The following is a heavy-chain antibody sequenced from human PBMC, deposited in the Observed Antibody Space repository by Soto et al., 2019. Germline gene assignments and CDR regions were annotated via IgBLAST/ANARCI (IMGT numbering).Heavy chain of an antibody. CDR3: AKGRDSTLLRWQYFDN. CDR1: GFTFSLYG. J-gene: IGHJ4*02. Sequence: LRLSCAVSGFTFSLYGMHWVRQAPGKGLEWVAFISYEGRNKYYADSVKGRFTLSRDNSKNTLSLQLESLRPEDTAVYYCAKGRDSTLLRWQYFDNWGQGTQVTVSS. V-gene: IGHV3-30*18. CDR2: ISYEGRNK. D-gene: IGHD4-17*01.